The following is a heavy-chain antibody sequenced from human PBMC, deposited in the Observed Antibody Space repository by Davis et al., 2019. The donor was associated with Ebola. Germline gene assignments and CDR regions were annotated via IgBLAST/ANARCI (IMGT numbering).Heavy chain of an antibody. V-gene: IGHV3-9*01. CDR3: ATGIAAAGPLDY. CDR2: ISWNSGSI. Sequence: LSLTCAASGFTFSSYWMSWVRQAPGKGLEWVSGISWNSGSIRYADSVKGRFTISRDNAKNSLYLQMNSLRAEDTALYYCATGIAAAGPLDYWGQGTLVTVSS. CDR1: GFTFSSYW. D-gene: IGHD6-13*01. J-gene: IGHJ4*02.